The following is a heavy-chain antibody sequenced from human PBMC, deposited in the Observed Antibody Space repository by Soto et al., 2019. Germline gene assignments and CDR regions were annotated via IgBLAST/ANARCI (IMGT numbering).Heavy chain of an antibody. J-gene: IGHJ2*01. V-gene: IGHV3-30*18. CDR1: GFTFSSYG. CDR3: AKGPRAAGKYWYFDL. D-gene: IGHD2-15*01. Sequence: QVQLVESGGGVVQPGRSLRLSCAASGFTFSSYGMHWVRQAPGKGPEWVAVISYDGSNKYYADSVKGRFTISRDNSKNTLYLQMNSLRAEDTAVYYCAKGPRAAGKYWYFDLWGRGTLVTVSS. CDR2: ISYDGSNK.